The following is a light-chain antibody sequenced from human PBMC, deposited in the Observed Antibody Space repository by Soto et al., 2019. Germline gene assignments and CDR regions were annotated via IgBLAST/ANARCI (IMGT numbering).Light chain of an antibody. CDR2: WSS. CDR3: QQYSSTLWT. V-gene: IGKV4-1*01. Sequence: DIVMTQSPDSLAVSLGERATINCKSSQSILYSSNNKNYLAWYQQKPGQPPKLRIYWSSTRASGVPDRFSGSGSETDFTLKISSLQAEDVAVYYCQQYSSTLWTFGQGTKVEVK. CDR1: QSILYSSNNKNY. J-gene: IGKJ1*01.